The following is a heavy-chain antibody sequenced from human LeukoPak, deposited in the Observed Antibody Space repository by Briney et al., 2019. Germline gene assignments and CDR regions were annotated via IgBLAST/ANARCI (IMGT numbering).Heavy chain of an antibody. CDR1: GFTFSGYA. V-gene: IGHV3-23*01. J-gene: IGHJ6*03. CDR2: ISNSGGST. D-gene: IGHD3-3*01. Sequence: GGSLRLSCAASGFTFSGYAMTWVRQAPGKGLEWVSTISNSGGSTYYVDSVKGRFTISRDNSKNTLYLQMNSLRAEDTAVYYCVRGSLASGVVVYYYYYLDVCRKGTTVTVSS. CDR3: VRGSLASGVVVYYYYYLDV.